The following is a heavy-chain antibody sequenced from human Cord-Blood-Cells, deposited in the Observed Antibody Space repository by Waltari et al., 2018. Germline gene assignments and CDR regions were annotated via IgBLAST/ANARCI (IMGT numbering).Heavy chain of an antibody. J-gene: IGHJ4*02. Sequence: QVQLVGSGGGVVQPGRSLSLSCSASCFRFRAYAMHWVRQAPGKGLEWVAVISYDGSNKYYADSVKGRFTISRDNSKNTLYLQMNSLRAEDTAVYYCARMWELLDYWGQGTLVTVSS. CDR3: ARMWELLDY. V-gene: IGHV3-30-3*01. D-gene: IGHD1-26*01. CDR2: ISYDGSNK. CDR1: CFRFRAYA.